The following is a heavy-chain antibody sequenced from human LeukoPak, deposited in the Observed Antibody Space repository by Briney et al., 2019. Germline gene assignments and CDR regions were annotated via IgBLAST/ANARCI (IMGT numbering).Heavy chain of an antibody. CDR2: ITTYNGDT. CDR3: ARSMTP. J-gene: IGHJ5*02. D-gene: IGHD2-21*01. V-gene: IGHV1-18*01. CDR1: GYTFTTYP. Sequence: GASVKVSCETSGYTFTTYPISWVRQAPGQGLEWMGWITTYNGDTNYVQNLQGRVTMTADTSTSTAYMELRSLRSDDTAVYYCARSMTPWGQGTLVTVSS.